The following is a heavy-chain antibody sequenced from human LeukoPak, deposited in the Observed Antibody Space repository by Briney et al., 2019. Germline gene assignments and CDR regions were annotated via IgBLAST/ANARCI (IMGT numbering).Heavy chain of an antibody. CDR3: ARAIGYGSGSYYAESGAFDI. V-gene: IGHV4-59*01. J-gene: IGHJ3*02. Sequence: PSETLSLTCTVSGGSISSYYWSWIRQPPGKGLEWIGYIYYSGSTNYNPSLKSRVTISVDTSKNQFSLKLSSVTAADTAVYYCARAIGYGSGSYYAESGAFDIWGQGTMVTVSS. CDR1: GGSISSYY. CDR2: IYYSGST. D-gene: IGHD3-10*01.